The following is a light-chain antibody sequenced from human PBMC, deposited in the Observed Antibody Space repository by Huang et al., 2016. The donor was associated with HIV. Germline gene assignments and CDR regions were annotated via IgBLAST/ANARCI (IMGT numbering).Light chain of an antibody. V-gene: IGKV1-9*01. CDR2: AAS. CDR1: QDINTN. Sequence: IQLTQSPSSLSASVGDRATITCRASQDINTNLAWYQQKPGKAPKVLIYAASTLQSGVPSRFSGSASGIYFSLTINNLQPEDFATYYCQQLDTYPITFGQGTRLDI. J-gene: IGKJ5*01. CDR3: QQLDTYPIT.